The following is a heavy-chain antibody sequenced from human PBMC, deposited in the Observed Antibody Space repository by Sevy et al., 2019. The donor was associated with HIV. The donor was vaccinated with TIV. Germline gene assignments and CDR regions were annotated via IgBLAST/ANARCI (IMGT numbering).Heavy chain of an antibody. Sequence: GGSLRLSCAASGFIFSSYVMTWVRKAPGKGLEWVSTISGSVGSTYYADSVKGRFTISRDNSKKMLDLQMNSLRAEDTAVYYCEAIATAGRDYWGQGTLVTVSS. CDR3: EAIATAGRDY. CDR2: ISGSVGST. D-gene: IGHD6-13*01. V-gene: IGHV3-23*01. J-gene: IGHJ4*02. CDR1: GFIFSSYV.